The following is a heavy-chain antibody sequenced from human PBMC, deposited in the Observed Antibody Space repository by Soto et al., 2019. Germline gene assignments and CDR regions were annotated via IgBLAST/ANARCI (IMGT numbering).Heavy chain of an antibody. Sequence: SVKVSCKASGGTFSSSSISWVRQAPGQGLEWMGGIIPIFETADYAQKFQGRLTITADISTSTASMELSSLRSDDTAIYYCARANELPIPYNWFDPWGQGTLVTVSS. J-gene: IGHJ5*02. D-gene: IGHD2-21*01. CDR3: ARANELPIPYNWFDP. CDR2: IIPIFETA. CDR1: GGTFSSSS. V-gene: IGHV1-69*06.